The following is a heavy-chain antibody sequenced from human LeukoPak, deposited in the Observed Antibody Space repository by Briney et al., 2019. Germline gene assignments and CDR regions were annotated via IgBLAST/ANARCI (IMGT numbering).Heavy chain of an antibody. CDR2: ISAYNGNT. CDR3: ARDTSKGAPYYFDY. J-gene: IGHJ4*02. CDR1: GYTLTSYG. V-gene: IGHV1-18*01. Sequence: GASVKVSCKASGYTLTSYGISWVRQAPGQGLEWMGWISAYNGNTNYAQKLQGRVTMTTDTSTSTAYMELRSLRSDDTAVYYCARDTSKGAPYYFDYWGQGTLVTVSS.